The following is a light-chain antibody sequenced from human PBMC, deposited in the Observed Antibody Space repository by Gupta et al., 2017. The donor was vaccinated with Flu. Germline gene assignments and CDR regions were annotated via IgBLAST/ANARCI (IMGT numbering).Light chain of an antibody. CDR3: QQSGNWPYA. CDR1: QSISSY. V-gene: IGKV3-11*01. J-gene: IGKJ2*01. Sequence: LTHSPATMSLRQGDGVTLSCRASQSISSYLAWYQQKPGQAPKLLIYDASNRGTGIPARFSGSRSGTDFTLTISGLEPEDFAIYYCQQSGNWPYAFGQGTKLEI. CDR2: DAS.